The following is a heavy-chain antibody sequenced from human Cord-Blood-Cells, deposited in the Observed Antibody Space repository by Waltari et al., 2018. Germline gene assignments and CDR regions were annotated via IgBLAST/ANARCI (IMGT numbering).Heavy chain of an antibody. D-gene: IGHD1-20*01. V-gene: IGHV3-23*01. J-gene: IGHJ1*01. CDR3: AKAKRITGTEYFQH. Sequence: EVQLLESGGGLVQPGGSLRLSCAASGFTFSSYAMRWVRQAPGKGLEWVSAISGSGGSTYYADSGKGRFTISRDNSKNTLYLQMNSLRAEDTAVYYCAKAKRITGTEYFQHWGQGTLVTVSS. CDR1: GFTFSSYA. CDR2: ISGSGGST.